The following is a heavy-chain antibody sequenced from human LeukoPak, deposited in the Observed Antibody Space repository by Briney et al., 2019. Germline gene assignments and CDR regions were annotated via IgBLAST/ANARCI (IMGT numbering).Heavy chain of an antibody. Sequence: GGSLSLSCAASGFTFSVYWMTWVRQAPGKGLEWVANIKPDGTENYYMDSVKGRFTISRDNAKNSLYLQMNSLRAEDTAVYYCAKDFRTVVTPCYFDYWGQGTLVTVSS. CDR3: AKDFRTVVTPCYFDY. CDR2: IKPDGTEN. CDR1: GFTFSVYW. D-gene: IGHD4-23*01. V-gene: IGHV3-7*01. J-gene: IGHJ4*02.